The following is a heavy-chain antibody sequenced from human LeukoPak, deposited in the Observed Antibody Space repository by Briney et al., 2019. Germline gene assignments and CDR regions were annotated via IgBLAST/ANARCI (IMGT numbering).Heavy chain of an antibody. D-gene: IGHD5-12*01. V-gene: IGHV3-30-3*01. CDR1: GFTFSSYA. CDR3: ARWIKLLDI. J-gene: IGHJ4*02. CDR2: ISYDGSNK. Sequence: QPGRSLRLSCAASGFTFSSYAMHWVRQAPGKGLEWAAVISYDGSNKYYADAVKGRFTVSRDNSQNTLYLQMNSLRAEDTAVYYCARWIKLLDIWGQGTLVTVSS.